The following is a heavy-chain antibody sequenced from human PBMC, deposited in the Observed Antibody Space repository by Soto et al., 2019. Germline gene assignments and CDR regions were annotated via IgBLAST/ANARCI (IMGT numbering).Heavy chain of an antibody. CDR1: GCTFSSYA. Sequence: EASVKASCKSSGCTFSSYAISCVRQAPGQGLEWMGGIIPIFGNTNYAQKFQGRVTMTTDTSTSTAHMELRSLRSDDTAVYYCATERLAYYFDTSGEDFDYWGQGTLVT. D-gene: IGHD3-22*01. CDR2: IIPIFGNT. CDR3: ATERLAYYFDTSGEDFDY. J-gene: IGHJ4*02. V-gene: IGHV1-69*05.